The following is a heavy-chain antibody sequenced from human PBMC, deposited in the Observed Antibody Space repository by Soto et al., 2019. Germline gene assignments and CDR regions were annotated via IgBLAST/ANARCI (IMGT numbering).Heavy chain of an antibody. V-gene: IGHV2-5*02. J-gene: IGHJ6*02. CDR3: AHSRCGGDCLQSYSSHYYYGMDV. CDR2: IYWDDDK. D-gene: IGHD2-21*02. CDR1: GFSLSTGGVG. Sequence: QITLKESGPTLVKPTQTLTLTCTFSGFSLSTGGVGVGWIRQPPGKALEWLALIYWDDDKRYSPSLKSRLTITKDTSKNQVVLTMSNMDRVDKDTYYYAHSRCGGDCLQSYSSHYYYGMDVWGQWSTVTVSS.